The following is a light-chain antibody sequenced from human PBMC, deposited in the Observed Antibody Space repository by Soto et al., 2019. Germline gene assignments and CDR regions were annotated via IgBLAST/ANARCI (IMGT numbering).Light chain of an antibody. CDR1: QSVDGY. CDR3: QQYNKLPLVT. V-gene: IGKV3-15*01. J-gene: IGKJ3*01. CDR2: GAS. Sequence: DIAMTQSQDTQSVSPGERATLSCRASQSVDGYLAWYQQKPGQAPRLLIYGASTRATGIPARFSGSGSGTEFTLTISSLQSEDFAVYFCQQYNKLPLVTFGPVANVDIK.